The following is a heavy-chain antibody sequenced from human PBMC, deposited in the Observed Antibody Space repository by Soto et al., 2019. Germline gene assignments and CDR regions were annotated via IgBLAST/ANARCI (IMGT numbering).Heavy chain of an antibody. CDR1: GFAFGNYA. CDR3: ARDQPDY. J-gene: IGHJ4*02. V-gene: IGHV3-30-3*01. Sequence: PGGSLRLSCESSGFAFGNYAMHWVRQAPGKGLEWVAVISYDGTKKYYAGSVEGRFTISRDNSKNTVYLQISGLRTDDTALYYCARDQPDYSGQGSLVIVSS. CDR2: ISYDGTKK.